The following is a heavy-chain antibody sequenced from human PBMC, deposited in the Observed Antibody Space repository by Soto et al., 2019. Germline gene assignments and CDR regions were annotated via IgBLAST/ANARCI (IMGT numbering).Heavy chain of an antibody. V-gene: IGHV4-39*01. Sequence: PSETLSLTCTVSGGSISSSSYYWGWIRQPPGKGLEWIGSIYYSGSTYYNPSLKSRVTISVDTSKNQLSLKLSSVTAADTAVYYCARQITPLRFLEWLPWFDPWGQGTLVTVSS. CDR3: ARQITPLRFLEWLPWFDP. CDR2: IYYSGST. D-gene: IGHD3-3*01. J-gene: IGHJ5*02. CDR1: GGSISSSSYY.